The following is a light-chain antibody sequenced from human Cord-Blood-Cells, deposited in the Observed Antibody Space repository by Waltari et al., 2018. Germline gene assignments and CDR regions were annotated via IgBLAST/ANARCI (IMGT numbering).Light chain of an antibody. V-gene: IGLV2-14*01. CDR1: RTHVRCYNY. Sequence: QSALTQPASVSGSPGQSIPISLPGPRTHVRCYNYLSWYQQHPGKAPKLMIYEVSNRPSGVSNRFSGSKSGNTASLTISGLQAEDEADYYCSSYTSSSTNWVFGGGTKLTVL. CDR3: SSYTSSSTNWV. CDR2: EVS. J-gene: IGLJ3*02.